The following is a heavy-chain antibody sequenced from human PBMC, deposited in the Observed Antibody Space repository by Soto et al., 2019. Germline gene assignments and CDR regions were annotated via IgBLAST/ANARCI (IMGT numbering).Heavy chain of an antibody. Sequence: QVQLVQSGAEVKKPGASVKVSCKASGYTFTSYAMHWVRQAPGQGLEWMGWINAGNGNTKYSQKFQGRVTITRDTSASTAYMELSSLRSEDTAVYYCARASDCSSTSCPREAYYYGMDVWGQGTTVTVSS. D-gene: IGHD2-2*01. CDR2: INAGNGNT. CDR3: ARASDCSSTSCPREAYYYGMDV. J-gene: IGHJ6*02. V-gene: IGHV1-3*01. CDR1: GYTFTSYA.